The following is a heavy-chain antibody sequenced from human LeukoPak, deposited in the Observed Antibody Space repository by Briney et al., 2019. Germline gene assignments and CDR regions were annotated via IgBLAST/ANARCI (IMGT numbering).Heavy chain of an antibody. V-gene: IGHV1-46*01. D-gene: IGHD6-6*01. CDR3: ARGRLKAAPDERYYFDY. Sequence: ASVKVSCKASGYTFTSYFMYWVRQAPGQGLEGMGLINPRGGTTRYAQKFQGRVTMTRDTSTSTVYMELSSLRSEDTAVYYCARGRLKAAPDERYYFDYWGQGTLVTVSS. CDR1: GYTFTSYF. J-gene: IGHJ4*02. CDR2: INPRGGTT.